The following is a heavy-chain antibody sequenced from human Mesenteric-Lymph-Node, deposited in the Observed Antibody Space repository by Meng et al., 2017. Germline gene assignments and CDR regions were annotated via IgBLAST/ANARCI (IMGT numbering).Heavy chain of an antibody. CDR3: LRGSGGSV. CDR1: GGSISSSNW. V-gene: IGHV4-4*02. J-gene: IGHJ4*02. D-gene: IGHD3-10*01. Sequence: GPGPVNLSGTRPPPCAVSGGSISSSNWWSWVRQPPGKGLEWIGEIYHSGSTNYNPSLKSRVTISVDKSKNQFSLKLTSVTAADTAVYHCLRGSGGSVWGQGTLVTVSS. CDR2: IYHSGST.